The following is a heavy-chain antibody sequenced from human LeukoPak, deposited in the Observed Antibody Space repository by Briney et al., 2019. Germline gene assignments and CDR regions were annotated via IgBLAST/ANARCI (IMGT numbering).Heavy chain of an antibody. J-gene: IGHJ4*02. CDR1: GVTVGNNY. Sequence: GGSLRLSCAASGVTVGNNYMNWVRQAPGKGLEWVSLIYSGGSTHYADSVKGRFTISRDNSKNTLYLQMNSLRVDDTAVYYCARDPPAVAADTYGWGQGTLVTVSS. V-gene: IGHV3-66*01. D-gene: IGHD2-2*01. CDR2: IYSGGST. CDR3: ARDPPAVAADTYG.